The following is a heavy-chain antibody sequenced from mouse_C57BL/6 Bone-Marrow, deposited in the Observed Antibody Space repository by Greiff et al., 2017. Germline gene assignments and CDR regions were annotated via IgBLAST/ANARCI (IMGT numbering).Heavy chain of an antibody. CDR3: TRWDDYDRFAY. D-gene: IGHD2-4*01. CDR1: GYTFTDYE. Sequence: VQLQESGAELVRPGASVTLSCKASGYTFTDYEMHWVKQTPVHGLEWIGAIDPETGGTAYNQKFKGKAILTADKSSSTAYMELRSLTSEDSAVYYCTRWDDYDRFAYWGQGTLVTVSA. J-gene: IGHJ3*01. V-gene: IGHV1-15*01. CDR2: IDPETGGT.